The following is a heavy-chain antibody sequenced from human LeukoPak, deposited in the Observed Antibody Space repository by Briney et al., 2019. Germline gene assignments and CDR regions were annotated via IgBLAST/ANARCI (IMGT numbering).Heavy chain of an antibody. J-gene: IGHJ3*02. CDR2: IIPIFGTA. D-gene: IGHD3-10*01. V-gene: IGHV1-69*05. Sequence: SVKVSCKASGGTFSSYAISRVRQAPGQGLDWMGRIIPIFGTANYAQKFQGRVTITTDESTSTAYMELSSLRSEDTAVYYCAAPQNMVRGVTQPDAFDIWGQGTMVTVSS. CDR3: AAPQNMVRGVTQPDAFDI. CDR1: GGTFSSYA.